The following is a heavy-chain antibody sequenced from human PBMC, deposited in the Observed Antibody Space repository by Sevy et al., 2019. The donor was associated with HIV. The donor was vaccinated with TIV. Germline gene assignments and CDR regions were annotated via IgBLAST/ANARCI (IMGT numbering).Heavy chain of an antibody. D-gene: IGHD2-2*01. V-gene: IGHV1-2*02. CDR3: AGVGLIVVVLAAADGENWFDP. CDR1: GYTFTGYY. Sequence: ASVKVSCKASGYTFTGYYMHWVRQAPGQGLEWMGWINPNSGGTNYAQKFQGRVTMTRDTSISTAYMELSRMRSDQTAMYCSAGVGLIVVVLAAADGENWFDPWGQGTLVTVSS. CDR2: INPNSGGT. J-gene: IGHJ5*02.